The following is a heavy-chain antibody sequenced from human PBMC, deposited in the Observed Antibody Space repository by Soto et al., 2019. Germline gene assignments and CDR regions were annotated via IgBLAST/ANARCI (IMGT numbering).Heavy chain of an antibody. CDR1: GDSISNLDYF. D-gene: IGHD7-27*01. Sequence: SETLSLTCSVSGDSISNLDYFWAWIRQPPGQALEYIGYIYKSATTYYNPSFESRVAISVDTPKSQFSLNVTSVTAADTAVYFCARGRYCLTGRCFPNWFDSWGQGALVTVSS. V-gene: IGHV4-30-4*01. CDR3: ARGRYCLTGRCFPNWFDS. CDR2: IYKSATT. J-gene: IGHJ5*01.